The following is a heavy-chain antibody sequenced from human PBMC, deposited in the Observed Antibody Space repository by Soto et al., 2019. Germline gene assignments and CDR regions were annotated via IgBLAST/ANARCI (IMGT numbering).Heavy chain of an antibody. CDR2: IYYSGST. CDR3: ARVGGCSGGSCYYWYYGMDV. J-gene: IGHJ6*02. D-gene: IGHD2-15*01. V-gene: IGHV4-59*01. CDR1: GGSISSYY. Sequence: KTSETLSLTCTVSGGSISSYYWSWIRQPPGKGLEWIGYIYYSGSTNYNPSLKSRVTISVDTSKNQFSLKLSSVTAADTAVYYCARVGGCSGGSCYYWYYGMDVWGQGTTVTVSS.